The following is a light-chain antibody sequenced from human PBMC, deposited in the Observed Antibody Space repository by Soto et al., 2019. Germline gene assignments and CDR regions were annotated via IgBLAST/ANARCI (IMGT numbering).Light chain of an antibody. CDR2: DVS. V-gene: IGLV2-11*01. Sequence: QSVLTLPASVSGSPGQSITISCTGTSSDVGSYNRVSWYQQSPGKAPKLMIYDVSKRPSGVPDRFSGSKSGNKASLTISGLQTEDEADYYCCSYAGTYSYVFGTGTKVTV. J-gene: IGLJ1*01. CDR1: SSDVGSYNR. CDR3: CSYAGTYSYV.